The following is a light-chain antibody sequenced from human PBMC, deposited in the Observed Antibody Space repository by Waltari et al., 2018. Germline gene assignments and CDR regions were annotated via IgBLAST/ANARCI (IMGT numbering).Light chain of an antibody. J-gene: IGKJ4*01. V-gene: IGKV1-33*01. Sequence: DIEMTQSPSSLSASVGDRLTITCQASQDIRNDLNWYQQKPGKATKLLIYEASNLETGVPSRFRGSGSGTDFTFTITSLHPEDVATYYCQQYDVLPLTFGGGTRVEIK. CDR2: EAS. CDR1: QDIRND. CDR3: QQYDVLPLT.